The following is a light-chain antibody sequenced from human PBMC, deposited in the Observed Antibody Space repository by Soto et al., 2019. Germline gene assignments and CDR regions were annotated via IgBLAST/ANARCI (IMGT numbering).Light chain of an antibody. V-gene: IGKV3-15*01. Sequence: EIVMTQSPATLSVSPGKRATLSCRASQSVSSNLAWYQHKPGQAPRLLIYAASTRATGIPVRFSGSGSGTDFTLTISSLQSEDFAVYYCQQYNTWPRTFGQGTKVEIK. CDR1: QSVSSN. CDR3: QQYNTWPRT. J-gene: IGKJ1*01. CDR2: AAS.